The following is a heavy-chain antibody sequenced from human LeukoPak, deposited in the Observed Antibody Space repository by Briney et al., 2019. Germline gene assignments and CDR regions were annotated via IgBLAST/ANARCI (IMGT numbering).Heavy chain of an antibody. CDR3: ARDPNDILTGYYNPRHFDY. Sequence: ASVTVSCKASGYTFTGYYMHWVRQAPGQGLEWMGWISAYNGNTNYAQKLQGRVTMTTDTSTSTAYMELRSLRSDDTAVYYCARDPNDILTGYYNPRHFDYWGQGTLVTVSS. J-gene: IGHJ4*02. V-gene: IGHV1-18*04. CDR1: GYTFTGYY. CDR2: ISAYNGNT. D-gene: IGHD3-9*01.